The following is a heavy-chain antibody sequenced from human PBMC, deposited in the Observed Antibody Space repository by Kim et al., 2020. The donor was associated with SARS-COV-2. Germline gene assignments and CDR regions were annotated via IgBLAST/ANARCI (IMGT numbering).Heavy chain of an antibody. D-gene: IGHD2-2*01. J-gene: IGHJ5*02. CDR1: GGTFSSYA. CDR2: IIPIFGTA. V-gene: IGHV1-69*13. CDR3: ASGYCSSTSCPNWFDP. Sequence: SVKVSCKASGGTFSSYAISWVRQAPGQGLEWMGGIIPIFGTANYAQKFQGRVTITADESTSTAYMELSSLRSEDTAVYYCASGYCSSTSCPNWFDPWGQGTLVTVSS.